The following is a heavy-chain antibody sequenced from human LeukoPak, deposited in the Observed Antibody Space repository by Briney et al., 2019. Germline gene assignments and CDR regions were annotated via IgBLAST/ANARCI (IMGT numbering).Heavy chain of an antibody. CDR2: INPNSGGT. CDR1: GYSFTDDY. D-gene: IGHD2-21*01. Sequence: WASVKVSCKTSGYSFTDDYMHWVRQAPGQGLEWMGWINPNSGGTSAAQKFQGRVTMTRDTSITTVYMEVSWLTSDDTAIYYCARADRLHGGPYLIGPWGQGTLVTVSS. V-gene: IGHV1-2*02. CDR3: ARADRLHGGPYLIGP. J-gene: IGHJ5*02.